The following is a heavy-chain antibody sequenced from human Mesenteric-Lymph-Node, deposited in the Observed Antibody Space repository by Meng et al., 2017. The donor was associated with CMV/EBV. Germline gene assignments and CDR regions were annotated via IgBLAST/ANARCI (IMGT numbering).Heavy chain of an antibody. Sequence: QLQPQESGPGLVKPSETLSLTCTVSGGSISSSSYYWGWIRQPPGKGLEWIGSIYYSGSTYYNPSLKSRVTISVDTSKNQFSPKLGSVTAADTAVYYCARDGDYYDSSGYNPFDYWGQGTLVTVSS. D-gene: IGHD3-22*01. V-gene: IGHV4-39*07. CDR1: GGSISSSSYY. CDR3: ARDGDYYDSSGYNPFDY. J-gene: IGHJ4*02. CDR2: IYYSGST.